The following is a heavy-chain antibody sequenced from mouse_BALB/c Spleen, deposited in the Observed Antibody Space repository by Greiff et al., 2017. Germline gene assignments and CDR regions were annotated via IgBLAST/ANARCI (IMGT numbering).Heavy chain of an antibody. Sequence: EVKLVESGPELVKPGASVKVSCKASGYAFTSYNMYWVKQSHGKSLEWIGYIDPYNGGTSYNQKFKGKATLTVDKSSSTAYMHLNSLTSEDSAVYYCAGGLLTGTDYYAMDYWGQGTSVTVSS. CDR2: IDPYNGGT. D-gene: IGHD4-1*01. CDR1: GYAFTSYN. J-gene: IGHJ4*01. V-gene: IGHV1S135*01. CDR3: AGGLLTGTDYYAMDY.